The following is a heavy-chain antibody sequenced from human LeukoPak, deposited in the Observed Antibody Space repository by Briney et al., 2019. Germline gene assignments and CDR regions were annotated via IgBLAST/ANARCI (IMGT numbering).Heavy chain of an antibody. J-gene: IGHJ3*01. V-gene: IGHV4-4*07. CDR3: ARFRMTASATAAFDL. CDR1: GGSIRSFY. D-gene: IGHD6-13*01. Sequence: SETLSLTCTVSGGSIRSFYWSWIRQSAGKGLEWVGRIYSHGNANYNPSLNSRVTMSLDTSKNQFSLKLTSVTAADTAVYYCARFRMTASATAAFDLWGQGTLVAVSS. CDR2: IYSHGNA.